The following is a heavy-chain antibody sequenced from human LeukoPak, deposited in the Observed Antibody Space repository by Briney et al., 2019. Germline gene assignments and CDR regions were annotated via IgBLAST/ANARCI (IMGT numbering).Heavy chain of an antibody. V-gene: IGHV4-39*01. CDR1: GDSINSRSHS. Sequence: SGTLSLTCTVSGDSINSRSHSWGWIRQPPGKGLEWIGSISYSGSTYYNPSLKSRVTISVDTSKNKFSLKLNSVTAADTAVYYCARTPFREVVAFDIWGQGTMVTVSS. CDR2: ISYSGST. D-gene: IGHD3-10*01. CDR3: ARTPFREVVAFDI. J-gene: IGHJ3*02.